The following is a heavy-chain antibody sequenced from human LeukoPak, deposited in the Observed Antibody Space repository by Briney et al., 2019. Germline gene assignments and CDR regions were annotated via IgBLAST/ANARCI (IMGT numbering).Heavy chain of an antibody. CDR3: AAFDDSWSGYFSSSPYYYYVDV. V-gene: IGHV1-24*01. CDR1: GHTPTSLP. D-gene: IGHD3-3*01. Sequence: ASVKVSCKVSGHTPTSLPMHWVRQAPGKGLEWMGSFDPHGDETIYARNFLGRVTMTEDTSTNTAFMELTDLRSEDTAVYYCAAFDDSWSGYFSSSPYYYYVDVWGGGTTVTVSS. CDR2: FDPHGDET. J-gene: IGHJ6*03.